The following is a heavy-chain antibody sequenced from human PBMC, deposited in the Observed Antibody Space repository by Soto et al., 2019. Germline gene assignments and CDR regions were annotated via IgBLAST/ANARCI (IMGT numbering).Heavy chain of an antibody. CDR1: GYXFSTYL. D-gene: IGHD1-7*01. J-gene: IGHJ4*02. CDR2: IYPGYSDI. CDR3: ARLNWNYRGYFDY. V-gene: IGHV5-51*01. Sequence: PXEXLKISCESSGYXFSTYLLVWVRQLPGKGLEWMGRIYPGYSDIRYSPSLQCQVSISADKSISAAYLQWSSLKASDTAMYYCARLNWNYRGYFDYWSQGTLVTVS.